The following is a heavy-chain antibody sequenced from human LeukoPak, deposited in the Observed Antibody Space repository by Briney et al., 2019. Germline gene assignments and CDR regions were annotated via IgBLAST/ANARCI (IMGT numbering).Heavy chain of an antibody. CDR2: IGWNSGSI. CDR3: AKGTAAGTYDAFDI. J-gene: IGHJ3*02. V-gene: IGHV3-9*03. CDR1: GFTFSSYG. D-gene: IGHD6-13*01. Sequence: GGSLRLSCAASGFTFSSYGMHWVRQAPGKGLEWVSGIGWNSGSIGYADSVKGRFTISRDNAKNSLYLQMNSLRAEDMALYYCAKGTAAGTYDAFDIWGQGTMVTVSS.